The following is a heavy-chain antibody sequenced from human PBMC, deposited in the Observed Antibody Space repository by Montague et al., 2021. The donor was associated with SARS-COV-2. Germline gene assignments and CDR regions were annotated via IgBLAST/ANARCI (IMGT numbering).Heavy chain of an antibody. CDR2: IYSGENK. CDR3: ARDKPGDYDGPGVFDM. Sequence: SLRLSCAASGFTVSDNYMNWVRQAPGKGLEWVSVIYSGENKYYAYSVKXRFTISRDNSKNTLYLQMNSLRADDTVMYYCARDKPGDYDGPGVFDMWGQGTMVTVSS. V-gene: IGHV3-53*01. J-gene: IGHJ3*02. D-gene: IGHD3-22*01. CDR1: GFTVSDNY.